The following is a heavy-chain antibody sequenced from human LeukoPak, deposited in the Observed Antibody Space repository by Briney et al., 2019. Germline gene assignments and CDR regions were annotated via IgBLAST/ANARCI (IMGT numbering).Heavy chain of an antibody. Sequence: GASVKVSCKASGGTFSSYAISWVRQAPGQGLEWMGWIDPNSAGTNYAQKFQGRVTMTRDTSISTAYMELSRLRSDDTAVYYCARRQLPDDAFDIWGQGTMVTVSS. J-gene: IGHJ3*02. CDR2: IDPNSAGT. CDR1: GGTFSSYA. V-gene: IGHV1-2*02. CDR3: ARRQLPDDAFDI. D-gene: IGHD2-2*01.